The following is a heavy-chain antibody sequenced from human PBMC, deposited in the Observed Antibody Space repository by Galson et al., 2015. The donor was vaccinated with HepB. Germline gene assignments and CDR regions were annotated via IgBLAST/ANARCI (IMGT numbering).Heavy chain of an antibody. Sequence: SLRLSCAASGFTFSSYGMHWVRQAPGKGLEWVAVISYDGSNKYYADSVKGRFTISRDNSKNTLYLQMNSLRAEDTAVYYCAKDGQLWFLTPGGYFDYWGQGTLVTVSS. CDR1: GFTFSSYG. D-gene: IGHD5-18*01. V-gene: IGHV3-30*18. CDR3: AKDGQLWFLTPGGYFDY. J-gene: IGHJ4*02. CDR2: ISYDGSNK.